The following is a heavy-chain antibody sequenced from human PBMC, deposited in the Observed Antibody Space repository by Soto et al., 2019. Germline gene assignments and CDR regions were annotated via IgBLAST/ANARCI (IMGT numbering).Heavy chain of an antibody. D-gene: IGHD1-26*01. V-gene: IGHV3-74*01. CDR2: INNDGSRT. Sequence: EVQVVESAGALVQPGGSLRLSCAASGFTFSNYWMHWVRQVPGEGLVWVSSINNDGSRTWYADSVRGRIAMSRDNARNLVYLQMNSLRAEDTAVYYCGTTFEYWGQGALVTVSS. CDR3: GTTFEY. CDR1: GFTFSNYW. J-gene: IGHJ4*02.